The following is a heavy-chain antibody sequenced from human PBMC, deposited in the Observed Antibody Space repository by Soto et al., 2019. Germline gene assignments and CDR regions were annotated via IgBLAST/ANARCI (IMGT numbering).Heavy chain of an antibody. J-gene: IGHJ5*02. D-gene: IGHD4-4*01. V-gene: IGHV3-21*01. CDR1: GFTFRSYS. CDR3: ARGVTPEGSYNWFDP. CDR2: ISSSSSYI. Sequence: PGGPLRLSCPAYGFTFRSYSMNWVRQAPGKGLEWVSSISSSSSYIYYADSVKGRFTISRDNAKNSLYLQMTSLRAEDTAVYYCARGVTPEGSYNWFDPWGKGTLVTVSS.